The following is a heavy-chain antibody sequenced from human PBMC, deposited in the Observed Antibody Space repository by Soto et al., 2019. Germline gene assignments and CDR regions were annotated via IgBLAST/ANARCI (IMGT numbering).Heavy chain of an antibody. V-gene: IGHV3-48*03. CDR1: GFTFSDYE. J-gene: IGHJ6*02. CDR3: AKYYFGMGV. CDR2: ISASGATI. Sequence: PGWSLRLSCAASGFTFSDYEVNWVRQAPGKGLEWISYISASGATIHYADSVRGRLTISRDNAKNSVYLQMNSLRADDTGVYYCAKYYFGMGVWGQGTTVTVSS. D-gene: IGHD3-10*01.